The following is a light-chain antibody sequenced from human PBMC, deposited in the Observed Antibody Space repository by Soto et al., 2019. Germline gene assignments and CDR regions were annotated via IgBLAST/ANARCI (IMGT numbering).Light chain of an antibody. CDR3: SSYTTSSTLV. V-gene: IGLV2-14*01. Sequence: QSALTQPASVSGSPGQSITISCTGTNSDVGGYNHVSWYQQHPGKAPKLIIYDVTNRPSGVSNRFSGSKSGNTASLTISGLQAEDESDYYFSSYTTSSTLVFGGGTKLTVL. CDR2: DVT. J-gene: IGLJ3*02. CDR1: NSDVGGYNH.